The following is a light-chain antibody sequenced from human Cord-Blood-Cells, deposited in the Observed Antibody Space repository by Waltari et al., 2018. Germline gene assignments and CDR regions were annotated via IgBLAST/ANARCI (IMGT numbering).Light chain of an antibody. Sequence: EIVLTQSPATLSLSPGERATLPCRASQSVSSYLAWYQQKPGQAPRLLIYDASNRATGIPARFSGSGSGTDFTLTISSLEPEDFAVYYCKQRSNWITLAKGHDWRLN. CDR3: KQRSNWIT. CDR1: QSVSSY. J-gene: IGKJ5*01. V-gene: IGKV3-11*01. CDR2: DAS.